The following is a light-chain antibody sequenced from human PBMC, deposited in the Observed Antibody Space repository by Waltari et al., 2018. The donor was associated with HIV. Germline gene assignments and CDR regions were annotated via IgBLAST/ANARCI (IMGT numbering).Light chain of an antibody. CDR2: TNK. Sequence: QSVLTQTPSMSGTPGQRVTISCSGRTSTVGSLYVSWYQLFPGTTPRLVIHTNKQRPSGVPDRFSASKSGTSAFLAINSLRSEDEAIYFCAAWDDGLDTPVFGGGTSLTVL. CDR3: AAWDDGLDTPV. J-gene: IGLJ2*01. V-gene: IGLV1-47*01. CDR1: TSTVGSLY.